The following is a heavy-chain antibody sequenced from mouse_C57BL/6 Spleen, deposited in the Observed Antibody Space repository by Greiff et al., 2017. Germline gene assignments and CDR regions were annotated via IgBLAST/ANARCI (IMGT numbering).Heavy chain of an antibody. CDR1: GFTFSSYA. Sequence: EVQGVESGEGLVKPGGSLKLSCAASGFTFSSYAMSWVRQTPEKRLEWVAYISSGGDYIYYADTVKGRFTISRDNARNTLYLQMSSLKSEDTAMYYCTRVYYDYGVDYWGQGTSVTVSS. D-gene: IGHD2-4*01. CDR2: ISSGGDYI. CDR3: TRVYYDYGVDY. J-gene: IGHJ4*01. V-gene: IGHV5-9-1*02.